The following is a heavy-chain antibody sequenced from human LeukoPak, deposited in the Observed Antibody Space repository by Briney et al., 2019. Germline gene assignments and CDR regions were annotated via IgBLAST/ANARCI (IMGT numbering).Heavy chain of an antibody. J-gene: IGHJ4*02. D-gene: IGHD3-3*01. V-gene: IGHV4-39*01. Sequence: SETLSLTCTVSGGSISSSSYYWGWIRQPPGKGLEWIGSIYYSGCTYYNTSLKSRVTMSVDTSRNQFSLNLSSVTAADTAVYYCARYYDFWSGSGYFDNWGQGTVVTVSS. CDR3: ARYYDFWSGSGYFDN. CDR2: IYYSGCT. CDR1: GGSISSSSYY.